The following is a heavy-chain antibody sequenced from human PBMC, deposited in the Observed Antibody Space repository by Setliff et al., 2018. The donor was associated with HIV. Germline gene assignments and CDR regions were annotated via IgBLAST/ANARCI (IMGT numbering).Heavy chain of an antibody. CDR2: IWYDGSNQ. Sequence: PGGSLRLSCAASGFTLSSYGMHWVRQAPGKGLEWVAVIWYDGSNQYYADSVKGRFTISRDNSKNTLYLQMNSLTDADTALYYCVRDLAGTPYYYYGMDVWGQGTTVTVSS. CDR1: GFTLSSYG. CDR3: VRDLAGTPYYYYGMDV. V-gene: IGHV3-33*01. D-gene: IGHD3-10*01. J-gene: IGHJ6*02.